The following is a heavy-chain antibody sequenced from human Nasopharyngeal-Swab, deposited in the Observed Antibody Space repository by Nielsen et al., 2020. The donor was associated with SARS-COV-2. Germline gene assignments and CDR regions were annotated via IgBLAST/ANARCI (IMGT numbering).Heavy chain of an antibody. J-gene: IGHJ3*02. CDR1: GFTFSSYG. D-gene: IGHD1-1*01. CDR2: ISYDGSNK. Sequence: GESLKISCAASGFTFSSYGMHWVRQAPGKGLEWVAVISYDGSNKYYADSVKGRFTISRDNSKNTLYLQMNSLRAEDTAVYYCAKGGGTTGTVGLDIWGQGTVVTVSS. V-gene: IGHV3-30*18. CDR3: AKGGGTTGTVGLDI.